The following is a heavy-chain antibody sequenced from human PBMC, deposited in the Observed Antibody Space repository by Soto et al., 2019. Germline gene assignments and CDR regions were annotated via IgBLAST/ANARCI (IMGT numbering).Heavy chain of an antibody. D-gene: IGHD4-17*01. CDR1: GFTFNTYS. V-gene: IGHV3-33*01. CDR2: IWYDGTQK. CDR3: ARAVGTTVTGLWHFDS. J-gene: IGHJ4*02. Sequence: QVQLEESGGGVVQPGRSLRLSCEASGFTFNTYSMHWVRQPPGKGLEWLAAIWYDGTQKYYADSVKGRFIISRDNSKKALYLEMNSLRAEGTAVYYCARAVGTTVTGLWHFDSWGQGTLVTVSS.